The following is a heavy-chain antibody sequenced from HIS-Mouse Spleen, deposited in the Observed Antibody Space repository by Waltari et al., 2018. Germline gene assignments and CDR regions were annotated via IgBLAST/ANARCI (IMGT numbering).Heavy chain of an antibody. CDR1: GCSISSSSYY. J-gene: IGHJ4*02. V-gene: IGHV4-39*07. CDR2: VDYSGST. Sequence: QLQLQESGPGLVKPSETLSLTCTVSGCSISSSSYYWGWIRQPPGKGLGWIGSVDYSGSTYYNPSLKSRVTIAVDTSTNQFSLKLGSGTAADTAVYYCARGRRYYGSGSYGSFDYWGQGTLVTVSS. D-gene: IGHD3-10*01. CDR3: ARGRRYYGSGSYGSFDY.